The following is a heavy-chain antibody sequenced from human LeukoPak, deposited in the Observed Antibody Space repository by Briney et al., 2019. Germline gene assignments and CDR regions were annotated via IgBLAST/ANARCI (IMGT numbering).Heavy chain of an antibody. CDR2: IYHSGST. Sequence: SETLSLTCSVSGYSISSGYYWGWIRQPPGKGLEWIGSIYHSGSTYYNPSLKSRVTISVDTSKNQFSLELSSVTAADTAVYYCAGRSGVRGVDYWGQGTLVTVSS. J-gene: IGHJ4*02. CDR3: AGRSGVRGVDY. CDR1: GYSISSGYY. V-gene: IGHV4-38-2*02. D-gene: IGHD3-10*01.